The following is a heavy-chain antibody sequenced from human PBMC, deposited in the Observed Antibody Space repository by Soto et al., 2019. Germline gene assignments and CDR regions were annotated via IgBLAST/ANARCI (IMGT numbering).Heavy chain of an antibody. J-gene: IGHJ4*02. V-gene: IGHV3-72*01. CDR2: TRNKGNSYTT. CDR1: GFTFSDHH. Sequence: EVQLVESGGALVQPGGSLRLSCAASGFTFSDHHMDWVRQAPGKGLEWVGRTRNKGNSYTTEYAASVKGRFTISRDESNNSLYLQMNRLHTGDTAVYYCAGVGATRAYWGQGTLVTVSS. D-gene: IGHD1-26*01. CDR3: AGVGATRAY.